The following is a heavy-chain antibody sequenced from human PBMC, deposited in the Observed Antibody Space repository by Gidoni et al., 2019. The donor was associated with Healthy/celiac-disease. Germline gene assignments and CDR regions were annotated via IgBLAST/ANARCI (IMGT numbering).Heavy chain of an antibody. CDR1: GGSFSGYY. V-gene: IGHV4-34*01. J-gene: IGHJ4*02. D-gene: IGHD2-8*01. Sequence: QVQLQQWGAGLLKPSETLSLTCAVYGGSFSGYYWSWIRQPPGKGLEWIGEINHSGSTNYNPSLKSRVTISVDTSKNQFSLKLSSVTAADTAVYYGARGNGSAEFDYWGQGTLVTVSS. CDR3: ARGNGSAEFDY. CDR2: INHSGST.